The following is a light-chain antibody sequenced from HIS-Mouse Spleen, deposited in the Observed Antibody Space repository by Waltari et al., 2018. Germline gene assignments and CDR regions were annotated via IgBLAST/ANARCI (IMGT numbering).Light chain of an antibody. CDR3: SSYTSSSTPVV. J-gene: IGLJ2*01. V-gene: IGLV2-14*01. Sequence: QSALTQPASVSGSPGQSITISCTGTSSDVGGYNYVSWYQQHPGKAPKLMIYKVSNRPSGVSNRFSGSKSGNTASLTLSGLQAEDEADYYCSSYTSSSTPVVFGGGTKLTVL. CDR2: KVS. CDR1: SSDVGGYNY.